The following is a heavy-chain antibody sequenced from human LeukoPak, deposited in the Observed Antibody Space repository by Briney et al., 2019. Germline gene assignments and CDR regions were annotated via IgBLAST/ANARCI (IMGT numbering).Heavy chain of an antibody. D-gene: IGHD4-23*01. J-gene: IGHJ5*01. CDR1: GFVFSTHS. CDR2: ISSSSGDI. Sequence: GGSLRLSCAASGFVFSTHSMNWVRQAPGKGLEWVSWISSSSGDIYYADSVKGRFTISRDDAKNPLYLQMNNLRDEDTAVYYCVRDADGGNSWFDSWGQGTLVTVSS. CDR3: VRDADGGNSWFDS. V-gene: IGHV3-21*01.